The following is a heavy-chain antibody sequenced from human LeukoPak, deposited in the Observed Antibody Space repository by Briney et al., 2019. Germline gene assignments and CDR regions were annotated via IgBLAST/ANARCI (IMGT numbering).Heavy chain of an antibody. Sequence: GGSLRLSCAASGFTFSSYSMNWVRQAPGKGLEWVSSISSSSSYIYYADSVKGRFTISRDNAKNSLYLQMNSLRAEDTAVYYCARGSHLLTNLVVVVAAHDYWGQGTLVTASS. CDR1: GFTFSSYS. D-gene: IGHD2-15*01. J-gene: IGHJ4*02. V-gene: IGHV3-21*01. CDR2: ISSSSSYI. CDR3: ARGSHLLTNLVVVVAAHDY.